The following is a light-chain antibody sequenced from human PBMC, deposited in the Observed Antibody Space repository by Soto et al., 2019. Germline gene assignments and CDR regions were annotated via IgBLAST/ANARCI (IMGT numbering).Light chain of an antibody. J-gene: IGLJ3*02. CDR3: CSYAGSYTWV. CDR1: SSDVGGYNF. CDR2: DVT. V-gene: IGLV2-11*01. Sequence: QSALTQPPSASGSSGQSVTISCTGTSSDVGGYNFVSWCQQHPGKAPKLMIYDVTKRPSGVPDRFSGSKSGNTASLTISGLQAEDEADYYCCSYAGSYTWVFGGGTKLTVL.